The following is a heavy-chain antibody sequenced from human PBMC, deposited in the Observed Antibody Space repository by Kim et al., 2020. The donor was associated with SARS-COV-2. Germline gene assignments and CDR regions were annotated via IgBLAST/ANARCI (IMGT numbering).Heavy chain of an antibody. Sequence: GGSLRLSCAASGFTFSSYGMHWVRQAPGKGLEWVAVISYDGSNKYYADSVKGRFTISRDNSKNTLYLQMNSLRAEDTAVYYCAKDYRSTSGYGMDVWGQG. CDR1: GFTFSSYG. D-gene: IGHD2-2*01. V-gene: IGHV3-30*18. CDR2: ISYDGSNK. CDR3: AKDYRSTSGYGMDV. J-gene: IGHJ6*02.